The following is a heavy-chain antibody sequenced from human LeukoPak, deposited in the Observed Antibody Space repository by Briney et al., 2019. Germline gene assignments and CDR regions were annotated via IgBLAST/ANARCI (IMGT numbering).Heavy chain of an antibody. V-gene: IGHV3-74*01. CDR3: ARDNNWNYPDY. CDR1: GFTFSNHW. D-gene: IGHD1-7*01. Sequence: PGASLRLSCAASGFTFSNHWMHWVRQAPGKGLVWVSRISGDGSSTRYADSVKGRFTISRDNAMNTLFLQMNSLRAEDTAVYYCARDNNWNYPDYWGQGTLVTVSS. CDR2: ISGDGSST. J-gene: IGHJ4*02.